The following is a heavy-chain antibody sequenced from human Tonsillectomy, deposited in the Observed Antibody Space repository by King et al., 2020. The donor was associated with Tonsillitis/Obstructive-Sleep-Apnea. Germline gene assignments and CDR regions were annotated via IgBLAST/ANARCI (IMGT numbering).Heavy chain of an antibody. J-gene: IGHJ6*02. D-gene: IGHD6-13*01. CDR2: ISYDGSSK. CDR3: TREVAAAGQDYYYHGLDV. V-gene: IGHV3-30*04. Sequence: VQLVESGGGVVQPGRSLRLSCAASGFAFSYHAIHWVRQAPGKGLEWVAFISYDGSSKYYADSLKGRITISRDNSKNTLYLQMNRLRPEDTDVYYCTREVAAAGQDYYYHGLDVWGQGTTVTVSS. CDR1: GFAFSYHA.